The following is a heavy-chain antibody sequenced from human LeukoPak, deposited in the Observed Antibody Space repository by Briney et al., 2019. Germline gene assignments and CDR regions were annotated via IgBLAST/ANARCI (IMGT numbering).Heavy chain of an antibody. V-gene: IGHV3-23*01. J-gene: IGHJ4*02. D-gene: IGHD5-12*01. Sequence: GGSLRLSCAGSGFIFSNSAMSWVRQAPGKGLEWVSVISSSGRSTYYTDSVKGRFTVSRDNSKNTLYLQMNSLRAEDTAVYYCAKDYSGYDLSAGYWGQGTLVTVSS. CDR2: ISSSGRST. CDR3: AKDYSGYDLSAGY. CDR1: GFIFSNSA.